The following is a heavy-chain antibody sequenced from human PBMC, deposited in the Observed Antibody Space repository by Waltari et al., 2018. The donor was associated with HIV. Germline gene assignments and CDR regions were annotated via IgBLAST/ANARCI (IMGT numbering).Heavy chain of an antibody. CDR1: GFTFRSYW. V-gene: IGHV3-7*01. CDR3: ARDLGPQLGMDV. Sequence: EVQLVESGGGLVQPGGSLRLSCAASGFTFRSYWMSWVRQAPGKGLEWVANLKQGGSEKFYVDSVKGRFTISRDNAKNSLYLQMNSLRAEDTAVYYCARDLGPQLGMDVWGQGTTVTVSS. J-gene: IGHJ6*02. CDR2: LKQGGSEK. D-gene: IGHD2-2*01.